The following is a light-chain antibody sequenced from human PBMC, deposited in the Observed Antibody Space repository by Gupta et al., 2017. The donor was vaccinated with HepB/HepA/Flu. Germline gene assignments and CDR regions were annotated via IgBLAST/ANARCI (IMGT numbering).Light chain of an antibody. CDR3: QQRCNWPLT. J-gene: IGKJ4*01. V-gene: IGKV3-11*01. CDR2: DAS. Sequence: EIALTQSPATLSMSPGERATLSCRASQSVSSYLAWYQQKPGQAPRLLIYDASNRATGIPARFSGSGSGTDFTLTISSLEPEDSAVYYCQQRCNWPLTFGGGTKVEIK. CDR1: QSVSSY.